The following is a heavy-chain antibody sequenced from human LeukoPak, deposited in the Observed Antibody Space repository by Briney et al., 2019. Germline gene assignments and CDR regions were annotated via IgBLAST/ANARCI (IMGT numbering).Heavy chain of an antibody. Sequence: PGGSLRLSCAASGFTFSNYWMHWVRHAPGKGLVWVSRINSDGINTIYADSVKGRFTISRDNAKKRVNVQMNRLRAEDTAVYYCARARAIGIVGATMLDYWGQGTLVTVSS. CDR2: INSDGINT. D-gene: IGHD1-26*01. CDR1: GFTFSNYW. CDR3: ARARAIGIVGATMLDY. J-gene: IGHJ4*02. V-gene: IGHV3-74*01.